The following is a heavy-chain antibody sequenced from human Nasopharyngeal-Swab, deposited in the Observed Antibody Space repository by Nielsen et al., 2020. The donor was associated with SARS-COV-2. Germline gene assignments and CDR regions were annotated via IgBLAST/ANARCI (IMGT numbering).Heavy chain of an antibody. CDR1: GGSISSYY. CDR3: ARDHGGWYGKNYYYYGMDV. Sequence: SETLSLTCTVSGGSISSYYLSWIRQPPGKGLEWIGYIYYSGSTNYNPSHKSRVTISVDTSKNKFSLKLSSVTAADEAVDYCARDHGGWYGKNYYYYGMDVWGQGTTVTVSS. J-gene: IGHJ6*02. V-gene: IGHV4-59*13. CDR2: IYYSGST. D-gene: IGHD6-19*01.